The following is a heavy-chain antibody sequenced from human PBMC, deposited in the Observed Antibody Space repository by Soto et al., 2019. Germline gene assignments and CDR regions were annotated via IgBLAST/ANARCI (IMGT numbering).Heavy chain of an antibody. J-gene: IGHJ6*03. CDR3: AKDRDGRKYYYYYYMDV. V-gene: IGHV3-30*18. CDR1: GFTFSSYG. Sequence: QVQLVESGGGVVQPGRSLRLSCAASGFTFSSYGMHWVRQAPGKGLEWVAVISYDGSNKYYADSVKGRFTISRDNSKNTLYLQMNSLRAEDTAVYYCAKDRDGRKYYYYYYMDVWGKGTTVTVSS. CDR2: ISYDGSNK.